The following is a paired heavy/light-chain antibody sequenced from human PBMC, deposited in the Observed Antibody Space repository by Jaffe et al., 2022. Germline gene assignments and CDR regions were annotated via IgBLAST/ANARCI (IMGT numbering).Heavy chain of an antibody. CDR2: IYWDDDK. CDR3: AHIGRYCGGGSCYSYYYYYYYMDV. D-gene: IGHD2-15*01. CDR1: GFSLSTSGVG. Sequence: QITLKESGPTLVKPTQTLTLTCTFSGFSLSTSGVGVGWIRQPPGKALEWLALIYWDDDKRYSPSLKSRLTITKDTSKNQVVLTMTNMDPVDTATYYCAHIGRYCGGGSCYSYYYYYYYMDVWGKGTTVTVSS. J-gene: IGHJ6*03. V-gene: IGHV2-5*02.
Light chain of an antibody. Sequence: DIVMTQSPLSLPVTPGEPASISCRSSQSLLHTNGYNYLDWYLQKPGQSPQLLIYLGSNRASGVPDRFSGSGSGTDFTLKISRVEAEDVGVYYCMQALQTPPITFGQGTRLEIK. J-gene: IGKJ5*01. CDR1: QSLLHTNGYNY. CDR3: MQALQTPPIT. V-gene: IGKV2-28*01. CDR2: LGS.